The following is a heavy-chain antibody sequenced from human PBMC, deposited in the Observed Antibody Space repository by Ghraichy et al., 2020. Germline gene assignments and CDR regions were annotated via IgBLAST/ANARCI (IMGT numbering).Heavy chain of an antibody. CDR3: ANSPNWEADY. CDR2: INHSGST. V-gene: IGHV4-34*01. J-gene: IGHJ4*02. Sequence: SETLSLTCAVYGGSFSGYYWSWIRQPPGKGLEWIGEINHSGSTNYNPSLKSRVTISVDTSKNQFSLKLSSVTAADTAVYYCANSPNWEADYWGQGTLVTVSS. CDR1: GGSFSGYY. D-gene: IGHD7-27*01.